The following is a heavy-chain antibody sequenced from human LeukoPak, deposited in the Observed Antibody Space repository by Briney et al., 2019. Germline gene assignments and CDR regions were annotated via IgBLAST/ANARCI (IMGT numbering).Heavy chain of an antibody. J-gene: IGHJ3*01. D-gene: IGHD2-15*01. CDR1: GFTLSSYA. CDR2: IVGSGGST. Sequence: HPGGSLRLSCAASGFTLSSYAMSWVRQPPGKGLEWVSSIVGSGGSTFYADSVKGRFSISRDSSKHTLYLQMNTLRADDTAVYYCAKDGSNDWRWGAFDVWGQGTMVTVSS. V-gene: IGHV3-23*01. CDR3: AKDGSNDWRWGAFDV.